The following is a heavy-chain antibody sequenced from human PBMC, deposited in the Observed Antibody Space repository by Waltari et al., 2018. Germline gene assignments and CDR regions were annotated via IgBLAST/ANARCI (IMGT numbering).Heavy chain of an antibody. CDR2: IYHSGST. V-gene: IGHV4-38-2*01. CDR3: ARLLRRDWFDP. CDR1: GYSISSGYY. Sequence: QVQLQESGPGLVKPSETLSLTCAVSGYSISSGYYWGWIRQPPGKGLEWIGSIYHSGSTYYTPSLKSRVTISVDTSKNQFSLKLSSVTAADTAVYYCARLLRRDWFDPWGQGTLVTVSS. J-gene: IGHJ5*02. D-gene: IGHD2-15*01.